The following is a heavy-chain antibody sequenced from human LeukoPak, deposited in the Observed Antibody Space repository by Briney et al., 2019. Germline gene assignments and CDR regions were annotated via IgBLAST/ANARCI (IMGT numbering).Heavy chain of an antibody. Sequence: PGGSLRLSCAASGFTFSRYWMSWVRQAPGKGLEWVANIKQDGSEKYYVDSVKGRFTISRDNAKNSLYLQMNSLRAEDTAVYYCASLCIQLWSSKYYTGYFDYWGQGTLVTVSS. CDR2: IKQDGSEK. CDR1: GFTFSRYW. J-gene: IGHJ4*02. V-gene: IGHV3-7*01. D-gene: IGHD5-18*01. CDR3: ASLCIQLWSSKYYTGYFDY.